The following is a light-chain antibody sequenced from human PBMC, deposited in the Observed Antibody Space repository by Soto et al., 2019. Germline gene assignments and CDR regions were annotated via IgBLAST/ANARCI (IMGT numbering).Light chain of an antibody. J-gene: IGKJ5*01. CDR2: AAS. V-gene: IGKV1-12*01. CDR3: QEDYSFPIT. CDR1: QDVSSW. Sequence: DIQMTQSPSSVSASVGDRVSITCRASQDVSSWLAWYQQKAGKAPKLVIYAASSLQNGVPSRFSARGSGTDFTLTISGLQPADFATYYCQEDYSFPITFGKGKRVQIK.